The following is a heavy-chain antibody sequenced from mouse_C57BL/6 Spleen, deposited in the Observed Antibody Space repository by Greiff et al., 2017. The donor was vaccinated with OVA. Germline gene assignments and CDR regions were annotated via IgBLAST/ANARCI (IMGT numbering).Heavy chain of an antibody. Sequence: QVQLQQSGAELVRPGASVTLSCKASGYTFTDYEMHWVKQTPVHGLEWIGAIDPETGGTAYNQKFKGKAILTADKSSSTAYMELRSLTSEDSAVYYCTREGLYDGLCAYWGQGTLVTVSA. CDR2: IDPETGGT. CDR3: TREGLYDGLCAY. J-gene: IGHJ3*01. D-gene: IGHD2-3*01. V-gene: IGHV1-15*01. CDR1: GYTFTDYE.